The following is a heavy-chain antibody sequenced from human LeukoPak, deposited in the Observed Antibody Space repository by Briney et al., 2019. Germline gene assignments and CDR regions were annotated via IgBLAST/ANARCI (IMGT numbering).Heavy chain of an antibody. CDR3: ARVGSGSSEHY. Sequence: RTSETLSLTCTVSGGSISSYYWSWIRQPAGKGLEWIGRIYTSGSTNYNPSLKSRVTMSVDTSRNQFSLKLSSATAADTAVYYCARVGSGSSEHYWGQGTLVTVSS. J-gene: IGHJ4*02. D-gene: IGHD1-26*01. CDR2: IYTSGST. CDR1: GGSISSYY. V-gene: IGHV4-4*07.